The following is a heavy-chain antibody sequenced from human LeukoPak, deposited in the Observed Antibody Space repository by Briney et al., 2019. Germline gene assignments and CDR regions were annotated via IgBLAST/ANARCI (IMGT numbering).Heavy chain of an antibody. D-gene: IGHD3-22*01. Sequence: SVKVSCKASGYTFTSYGISWVRQAPGQGLEWMGGIIPIFGTANYAQKFQGRVTITADESTSTAYMELSSLRSEDTAVYYCARDNRGGSGYYPWGQGTLVTVSS. J-gene: IGHJ5*02. V-gene: IGHV1-69*13. CDR2: IIPIFGTA. CDR3: ARDNRGGSGYYP. CDR1: GYTFTSYG.